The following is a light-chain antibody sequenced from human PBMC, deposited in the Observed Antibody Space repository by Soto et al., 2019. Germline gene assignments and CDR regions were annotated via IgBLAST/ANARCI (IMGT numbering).Light chain of an antibody. Sequence: QSVLTQPPSVSGAPGQRVTISCTGSSSNIGAGYYVHWYQQRPGTAPKLLIYGNTNRPSGVPDRFSGSKSGTSASLAITGLQAEDEGDYYCQSYDSSLSGVVFGGGTKVTVL. CDR1: SSNIGAGYY. J-gene: IGLJ2*01. CDR3: QSYDSSLSGVV. V-gene: IGLV1-40*01. CDR2: GNT.